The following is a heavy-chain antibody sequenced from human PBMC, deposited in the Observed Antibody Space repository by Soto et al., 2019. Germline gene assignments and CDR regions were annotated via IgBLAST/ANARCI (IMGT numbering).Heavy chain of an antibody. CDR3: ARLSYSDAMDV. CDR2: SNGGNGFT. V-gene: IGHV1-3*02. Sequence: QVQLVQSGAEVRTPGASVKISCKASGYTFRSHGVQWVRQAPGQRLEWVGWSNGGNGFTKYSQEFQDRVTITRDTAASTIHMGLHSLTSDDTAVYYCARLSYSDAMDVWGQGTTVTVSS. CDR1: GYTFRSHG. D-gene: IGHD4-4*01. J-gene: IGHJ6*02.